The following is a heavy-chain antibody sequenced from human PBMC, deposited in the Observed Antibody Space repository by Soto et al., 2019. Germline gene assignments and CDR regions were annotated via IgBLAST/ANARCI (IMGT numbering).Heavy chain of an antibody. D-gene: IGHD3-10*01. V-gene: IGHV3-53*04. Sequence: PGGSMRLSCAASGFTVSSKYMTWVRQAPGKGLEWVSVIYSGDTRYYANSVKGRFTISTHNSQNTLYLQMDSLRAEDTAVYYCAREKDYYGSGSIYYYGMDVWGQGTTVTVSS. CDR2: IYSGDTR. CDR3: AREKDYYGSGSIYYYGMDV. J-gene: IGHJ6*02. CDR1: GFTVSSKY.